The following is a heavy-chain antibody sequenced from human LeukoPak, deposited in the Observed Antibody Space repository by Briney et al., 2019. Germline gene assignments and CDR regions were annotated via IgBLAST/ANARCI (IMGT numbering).Heavy chain of an antibody. V-gene: IGHV4-34*01. CDR2: INHSGST. CDR3: ARGHDSSGYRIDY. CDR1: GGSFSGYY. Sequence: SETLSLTCAVYGGSFSGYYWSWIRQPPGKGLEWIGEINHSGSTNYNPSLKSRVTISVDTSKNQFSLKLSSVTAADTAAYYCARGHDSSGYRIDYWGQGTLVTVSS. J-gene: IGHJ4*02. D-gene: IGHD3-22*01.